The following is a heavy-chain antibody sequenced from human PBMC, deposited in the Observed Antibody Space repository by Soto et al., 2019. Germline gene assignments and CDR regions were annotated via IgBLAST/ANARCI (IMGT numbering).Heavy chain of an antibody. Sequence: EVQLLESGGGLVQPGGSLRLSCTASGFTFSTYAMNWVRQAQGKGLEWVAGISGSGDSTYYADYVKGRFTVSRDNSKNTMYMQMNSLRGEDTAVFYCAKERTSGWSFDYWGQGTLVTVSP. CDR2: ISGSGDST. CDR1: GFTFSTYA. V-gene: IGHV3-23*01. D-gene: IGHD6-19*01. CDR3: AKERTSGWSFDY. J-gene: IGHJ4*02.